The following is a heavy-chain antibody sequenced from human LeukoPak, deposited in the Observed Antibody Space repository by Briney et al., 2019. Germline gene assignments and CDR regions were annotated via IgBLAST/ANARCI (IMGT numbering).Heavy chain of an antibody. V-gene: IGHV3-48*04. J-gene: IGHJ6*02. CDR3: ARESGNGYVDV. D-gene: IGHD1-26*01. Sequence: GGSLRLSCAASGFTFSSYSMSWARQAPGKGLEWVSNFTSSSTIYYADSVKGRFTISRDNAKNSLYLQMNSLRAEDTAVYYCARESGNGYVDVWGQGTTVTVSS. CDR1: GFTFSSYS. CDR2: FTSSSTI.